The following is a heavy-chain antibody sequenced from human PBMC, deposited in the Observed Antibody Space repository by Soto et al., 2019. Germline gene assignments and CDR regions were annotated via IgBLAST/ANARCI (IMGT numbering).Heavy chain of an antibody. CDR2: IKHDGSER. V-gene: IGHV3-7*01. D-gene: IGHD3-10*01. CDR3: ARELSWSGRDY. J-gene: IGHJ4*02. Sequence: EVQLVKSGGGLIQPGGSLRLSCAASGFRFNTNWMSWVRQAPGKGLEWVANIKHDGSERNHVDSVRGRFTISIDNAKSSLYLQMNSLRVEDTAVYYCARELSWSGRDYWGQGTLVIVS. CDR1: GFRFNTNW.